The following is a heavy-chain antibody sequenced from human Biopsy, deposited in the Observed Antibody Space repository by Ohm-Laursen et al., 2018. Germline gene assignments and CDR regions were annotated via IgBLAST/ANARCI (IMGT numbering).Heavy chain of an antibody. D-gene: IGHD1-26*01. J-gene: IGHJ4*02. CDR2: IYYSGST. CDR3: ARVGVGAPSIDYFDS. Sequence: PPGTLSLTCTVSGGSIGSFFWSWIRQPPGKGLEWIGYIYYSGSTNYNPSLKSRVTISVDRSKNHFSLELSSVTAADTAVYYCARVGVGAPSIDYFDSWGQGALVTVSS. CDR1: GGSIGSFF. V-gene: IGHV4-59*01.